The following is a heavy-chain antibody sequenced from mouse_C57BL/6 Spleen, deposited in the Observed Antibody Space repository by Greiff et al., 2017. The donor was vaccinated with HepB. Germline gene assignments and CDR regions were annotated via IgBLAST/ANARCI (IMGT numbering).Heavy chain of an antibody. CDR3: ARRIPYYYGSSYGYFDV. V-gene: IGHV1-59*01. Sequence: QVQLQQSGAELVRPGTSVKLSCKASGYTFTSYWMHWVKQRPGQGLEWIGVIDPSDSYTNYNQKFKGKATLTVDTSSSTAYMQLISLTSEDSAVYYCARRIPYYYGSSYGYFDVWGTGTTVTVSS. CDR1: GYTFTSYW. D-gene: IGHD1-1*01. J-gene: IGHJ1*03. CDR2: IDPSDSYT.